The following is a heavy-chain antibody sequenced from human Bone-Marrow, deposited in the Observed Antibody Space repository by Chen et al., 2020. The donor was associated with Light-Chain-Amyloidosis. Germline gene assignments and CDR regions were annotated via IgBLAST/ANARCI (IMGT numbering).Heavy chain of an antibody. Sequence: EVQLEQSGPEVKKPGEPLKISCKGSGYTFPNYWIGWVRQMPWKGLEWMGVIYPDDSDARYSPSFAGQVTISAYTSLTTAYLQWRSLKASDTAMYYCARRRDGYNFDYWGQGTLVTVSS. V-gene: IGHV5-51*01. CDR3: ARRRDGYNFDY. CDR1: GYTFPNYW. D-gene: IGHD5-12*01. J-gene: IGHJ4*02. CDR2: IYPDDSDA.